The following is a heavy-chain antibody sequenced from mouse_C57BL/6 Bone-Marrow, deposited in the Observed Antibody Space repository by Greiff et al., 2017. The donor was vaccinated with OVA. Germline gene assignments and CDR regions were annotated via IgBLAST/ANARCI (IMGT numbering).Heavy chain of an antibody. CDR2: ISDGGSYT. D-gene: IGHD1-2*01. J-gene: IGHJ2*01. CDR3: ARPPLYYFDY. V-gene: IGHV5-4*03. CDR1: GFTFSSYA. Sequence: EVKLMESGGGLVKPGGSLKLSCAASGFTFSSYAMSWVRQTPEKRLEWVATISDGGSYTYYPDNVKGRFTISRDNAKNNLYLQMSHLKSEDTAMYYCARPPLYYFDYWGQGTTLTVSS.